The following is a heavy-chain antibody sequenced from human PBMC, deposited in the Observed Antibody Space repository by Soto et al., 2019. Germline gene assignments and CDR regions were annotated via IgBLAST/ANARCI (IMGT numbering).Heavy chain of an antibody. J-gene: IGHJ5*02. D-gene: IGHD2-15*01. CDR3: ARHPAKKRGYSYGYSGGDWSDCSGGSCYRSSPVGWFDP. V-gene: IGHV4-39*01. Sequence: SETLSLTCTVSGGSISSSSYYWGWIRQPPGKGLEWIGSIYYSGSTYYNPSLKSRVTISVDTSKNQFSLKLSSVTAADTAVYYCARHPAKKRGYSYGYSGGDWSDCSGGSCYRSSPVGWFDPWGQGTLVTVSS. CDR1: GGSISSSSYY. CDR2: IYYSGST.